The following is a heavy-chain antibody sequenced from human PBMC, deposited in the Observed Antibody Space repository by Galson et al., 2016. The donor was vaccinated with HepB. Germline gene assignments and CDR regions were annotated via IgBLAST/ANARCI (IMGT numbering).Heavy chain of an antibody. D-gene: IGHD3-10*01. CDR3: ARASGIRGIKGAMDV. Sequence: SLRLSCAASGFSVSNNYMSWVRQAPGEGLECVSVIHDDGSTNYADSVMGRFTISRDNSKNTLYLEMNSLRAEDVAVYYCARASGIRGIKGAMDVWGQGTTVSVSS. V-gene: IGHV3-53*01. J-gene: IGHJ6*02. CDR1: GFSVSNNY. CDR2: IHDDGST.